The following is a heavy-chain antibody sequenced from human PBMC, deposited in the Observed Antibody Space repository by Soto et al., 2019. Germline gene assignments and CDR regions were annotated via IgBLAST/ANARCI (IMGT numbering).Heavy chain of an antibody. Sequence: AGSLRLSCAASGFTFSDYYMTWIRQAPGKGLEWVSYIDNSGTIKYYADSVKGRFTISRDNTKNSLSLQMNSLGAEDTAIYYCARIEGDCSGGSCYSGGFDYWGQGALVTVSS. CDR1: GFTFSDYY. CDR2: IDNSGTIK. CDR3: ARIEGDCSGGSCYSGGFDY. J-gene: IGHJ4*02. D-gene: IGHD2-15*01. V-gene: IGHV3-11*01.